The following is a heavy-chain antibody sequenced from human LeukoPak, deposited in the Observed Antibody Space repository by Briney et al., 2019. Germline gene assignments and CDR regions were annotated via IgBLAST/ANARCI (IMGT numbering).Heavy chain of an antibody. Sequence: GGSLRLSCAASGFTFSSYAMSWVRQAPGKGLEWVSAISGSGGSTYYADSVRGRFSISRDNFENTVYLQMNSLRADDTALYYCARDHYDFWSGKVNIFDYWGQGTLVTVSS. J-gene: IGHJ4*02. D-gene: IGHD3-3*01. V-gene: IGHV3-23*01. CDR3: ARDHYDFWSGKVNIFDY. CDR1: GFTFSSYA. CDR2: ISGSGGST.